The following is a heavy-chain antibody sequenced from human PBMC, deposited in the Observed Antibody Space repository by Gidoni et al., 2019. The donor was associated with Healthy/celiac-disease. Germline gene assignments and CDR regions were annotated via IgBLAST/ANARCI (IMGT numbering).Heavy chain of an antibody. CDR3: ARGPGSHPYGVGI. CDR2: ILYDDSNK. J-gene: IGHJ4*02. CDR1: VFTFSSYA. D-gene: IGHD4-17*01. Sequence: AASVFTFSSYAMHWVRQAPGKGLEWVAVILYDDSNKYSADSVKGRCTISRDNSKNTLYLQMNSLRAEDTAVYYCARGPGSHPYGVGIWGQGTLVTVSS. V-gene: IGHV3-30-3*01.